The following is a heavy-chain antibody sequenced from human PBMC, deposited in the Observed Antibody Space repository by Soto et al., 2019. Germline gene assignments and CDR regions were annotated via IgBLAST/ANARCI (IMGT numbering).Heavy chain of an antibody. CDR1: GGSISSSSYY. CDR2: IYYSGST. D-gene: IGHD3-10*01. J-gene: IGHJ4*02. V-gene: IGHV4-39*01. Sequence: SETLSLTCTVSGGSISSSSYYWGWIRQPPGKGLEWIGSIYYSGSTYYNPSLKSRVTISVDTSKNQFSLKLSSVTAADTAVYYCARRIRYYGSGIDYWGQGTLVTVSS. CDR3: ARRIRYYGSGIDY.